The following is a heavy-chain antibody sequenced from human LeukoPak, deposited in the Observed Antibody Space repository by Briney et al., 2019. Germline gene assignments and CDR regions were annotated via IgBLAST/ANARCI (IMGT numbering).Heavy chain of an antibody. D-gene: IGHD3-10*01. Sequence: GGSLRLSCAASGFTFSSYSMNWVRQAPGKGLEWVSYISSSGSTIYYSDSVKGRFTISRDNAKNSLYLQMNSLRAEDTAVYYCAKDRGYYGSGSYYHLDYWGQGTLVTVSS. CDR3: AKDRGYYGSGSYYHLDY. CDR2: ISSSGSTI. V-gene: IGHV3-48*04. CDR1: GFTFSSYS. J-gene: IGHJ4*02.